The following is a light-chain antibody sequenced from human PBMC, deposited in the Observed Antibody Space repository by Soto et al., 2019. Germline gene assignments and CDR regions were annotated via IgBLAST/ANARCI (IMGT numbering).Light chain of an antibody. Sequence: DIQMTQSPSSLSASVGDRVTITCRAIQGISNYLAWYQQKPGKVPKLLIYAASTLQSGVPSRFSGSGSGTDFTLTISSLEPEDFAVYYCQQRSNWPPVLTFGGGTKVDI. CDR2: AAS. CDR3: QQRSNWPPVLT. CDR1: QGISNY. V-gene: IGKV1-27*01. J-gene: IGKJ4*01.